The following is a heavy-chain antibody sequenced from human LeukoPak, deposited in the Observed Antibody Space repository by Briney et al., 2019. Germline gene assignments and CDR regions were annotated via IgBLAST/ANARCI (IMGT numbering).Heavy chain of an antibody. J-gene: IGHJ4*02. CDR1: GFTFSSYG. D-gene: IGHD4-17*01. CDR2: ISGSGGST. Sequence: GGTLRLSCAASGFTFSSYGMSWVRQAPGKGLEWVSAISGSGGSTYYADSVKGRFTISRDNAKNSLYLQMNSLRAEDTAVYYCARRNDYGAKSDYWGQGTLVTVSS. CDR3: ARRNDYGAKSDY. V-gene: IGHV3-23*01.